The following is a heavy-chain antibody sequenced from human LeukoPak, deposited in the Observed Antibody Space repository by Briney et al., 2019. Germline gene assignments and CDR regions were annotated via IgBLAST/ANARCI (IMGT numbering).Heavy chain of an antibody. CDR2: ISGDGDNT. Sequence: GGSLRLSCVASGFTLDDSALHWVRQAPGKGLEWISLISGDGDNTYYADSVKGRFTISRDDSKNTLYLQMSSLRAEDTAIYYCARRAAAGHLDGFDIWGQGTLITVSS. CDR3: ARRAAAGHLDGFDI. CDR1: GFTLDDSA. J-gene: IGHJ3*02. D-gene: IGHD6-13*01. V-gene: IGHV3-43*02.